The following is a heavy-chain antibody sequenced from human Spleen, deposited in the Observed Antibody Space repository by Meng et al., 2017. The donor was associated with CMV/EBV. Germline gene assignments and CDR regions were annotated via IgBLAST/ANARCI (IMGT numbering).Heavy chain of an antibody. J-gene: IGHJ6*02. CDR2: INPNSGVT. Sequence: VSVKVSCKASGYTFTGYYMHWVRQAPGQGLEWMGWINPNSGVTNSAQKFHGRVTMTRDTSITTAYMELSRLRSYDTAVYYCARDREAIVVVPAAMAYYAMDVWGQGTTVTVSS. CDR3: ARDREAIVVVPAAMAYYAMDV. D-gene: IGHD2-2*01. CDR1: GYTFTGYY. V-gene: IGHV1-2*02.